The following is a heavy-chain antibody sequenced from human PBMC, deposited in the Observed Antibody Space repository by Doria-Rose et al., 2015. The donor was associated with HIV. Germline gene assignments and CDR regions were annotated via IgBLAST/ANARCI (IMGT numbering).Heavy chain of an antibody. Sequence: QVQLQESGGGVVQPGRSLRLSCAASGLTFSSYALHWVRQAPGKGLEWVSTIAFDGSENHYIDSVKGRFTVSRDNSRNTLYLQMNSLRPEDTAVYYCARDSDSSGWYVPYDYWGQGTLVTVSS. D-gene: IGHD6-19*01. J-gene: IGHJ4*02. CDR1: GLTFSSYA. CDR2: IAFDGSEN. V-gene: IGHV3-30-3*01. CDR3: ARDSDSSGWYVPYDY.